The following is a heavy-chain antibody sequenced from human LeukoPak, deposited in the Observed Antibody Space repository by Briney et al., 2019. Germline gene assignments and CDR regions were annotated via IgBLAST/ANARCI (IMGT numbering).Heavy chain of an antibody. Sequence: GASVKVSCKASGYTFTSYGISWVRQAPGQGLEWMGWISGYNGNTNYAQKFQGRVTMTTDTSTSTAYMELRSLRSDDTAVYYCARDEYSSGWYSFVFDYWGQGTLVTVSS. CDR2: ISGYNGNT. V-gene: IGHV1-18*01. D-gene: IGHD6-19*01. J-gene: IGHJ4*02. CDR1: GYTFTSYG. CDR3: ARDEYSSGWYSFVFDY.